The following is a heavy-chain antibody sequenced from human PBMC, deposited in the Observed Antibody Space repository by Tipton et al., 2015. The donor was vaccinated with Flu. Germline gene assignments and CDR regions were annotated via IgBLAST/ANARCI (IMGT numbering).Heavy chain of an antibody. CDR3: AKVIPELVAGLDS. CDR2: VSATGGT. D-gene: IGHD6-19*01. Sequence: SLRLSCAVSGFTFSRYGVSWVRQAPGKGLEWVAGVSATGGTYFADSVKGRFTFSRDNFKNTLYLNMNSPRADDTALYYCAKVIPELVAGLDSWGQGTLVTVSS. V-gene: IGHV3-23*01. J-gene: IGHJ4*02. CDR1: GFTFSRYG.